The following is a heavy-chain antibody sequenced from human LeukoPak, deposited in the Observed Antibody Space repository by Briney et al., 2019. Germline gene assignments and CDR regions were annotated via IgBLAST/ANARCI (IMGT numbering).Heavy chain of an antibody. J-gene: IGHJ4*02. CDR1: GGSFSGFY. Sequence: SETLSLTCAVYGGSFSGFYRSWIRQPPGKGLEWIGGINHSGSPNYIPSLKNRVTISLDTSKNQFSLRLNSVTAADTAVYYCARVASSHWYFSRAKYYFDYWGQGTLVTVSS. D-gene: IGHD2-2*01. V-gene: IGHV4-34*01. CDR2: INHSGSP. CDR3: ARVASSHWYFSRAKYYFDY.